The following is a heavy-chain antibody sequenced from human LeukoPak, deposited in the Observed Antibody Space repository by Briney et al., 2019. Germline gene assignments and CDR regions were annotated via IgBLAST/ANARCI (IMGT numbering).Heavy chain of an antibody. Sequence: GGSLRLSCAASGFTFSSYGMHWVRQAPGKGLEWVAVISYDGSNKYYADSVKGRFTISRDNSKNTLYLQMNSLRAEDTAVYYCAKVELSAAGGELDPWGQGTLVTVSS. J-gene: IGHJ5*02. V-gene: IGHV3-30*18. D-gene: IGHD6-13*01. CDR2: ISYDGSNK. CDR3: AKVELSAAGGELDP. CDR1: GFTFSSYG.